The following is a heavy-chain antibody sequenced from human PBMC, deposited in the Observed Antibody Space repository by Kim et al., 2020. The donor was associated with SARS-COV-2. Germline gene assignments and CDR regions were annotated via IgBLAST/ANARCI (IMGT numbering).Heavy chain of an antibody. D-gene: IGHD2-2*01. CDR3: ARSGVVPAAMGAFDI. J-gene: IGHJ3*02. Sequence: GSVKGRFTISRENAKNSLYLQMNSLRAGDTAVYYCARSGVVPAAMGAFDIWGQGTMVTVSS. V-gene: IGHV3-13*01.